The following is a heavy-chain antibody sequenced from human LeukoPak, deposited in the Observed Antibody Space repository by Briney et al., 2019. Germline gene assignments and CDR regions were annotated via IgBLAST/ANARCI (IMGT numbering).Heavy chain of an antibody. J-gene: IGHJ5*02. D-gene: IGHD3-22*01. CDR3: ASGDRHRSFER. Sequence: PSETLSLTCAVYGGSFSGYYWSWIRQPAGKGLEWIGRIYTSGSTNYNPSLKSRVTMSVDTSKNQFSLKLSSVTAADTAVYYCASGDRHRSFERWGQGTLVTVSS. V-gene: IGHV4-59*10. CDR1: GGSFSGYY. CDR2: IYTSGST.